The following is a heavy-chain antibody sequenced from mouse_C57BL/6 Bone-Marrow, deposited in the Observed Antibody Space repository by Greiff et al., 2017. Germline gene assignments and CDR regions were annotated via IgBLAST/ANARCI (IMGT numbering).Heavy chain of an antibody. CDR3: TRDDYFYYYAMDY. CDR1: GYTFTDYE. D-gene: IGHD2-4*01. CDR2: IDPETGGT. V-gene: IGHV1-15*01. Sequence: VQLQQSGAELVRPGASVTLSCKASGYTFTDYEMHWVKQTPVHGLEWIGAIDPETGGTAYKQKFKGKAILTADKSSSTAYMELRSLTSEDSAVYYCTRDDYFYYYAMDYWGQGTSVTVSS. J-gene: IGHJ4*01.